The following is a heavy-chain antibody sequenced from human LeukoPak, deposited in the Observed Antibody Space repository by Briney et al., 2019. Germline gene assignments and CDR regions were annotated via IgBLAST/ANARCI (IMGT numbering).Heavy chain of an antibody. D-gene: IGHD3-10*01. CDR2: IYYSGST. CDR1: GGSISSSSYY. J-gene: IGHJ6*03. CDR3: ARVGPRSRITMVRGPRDYYMDV. V-gene: IGHV4-39*07. Sequence: PSETLSLTCTVSGGSISSSSYYWGWIRQPPGKGLEWIGSIYYSGSTYYNPSLKSRVTISVDKSKNQFSLKLSSVTAADTAVYYCARVGPRSRITMVRGPRDYYMDVWGKGTTVTVSS.